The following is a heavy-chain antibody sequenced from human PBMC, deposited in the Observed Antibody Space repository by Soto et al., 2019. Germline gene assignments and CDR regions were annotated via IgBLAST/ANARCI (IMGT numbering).Heavy chain of an antibody. CDR1: GGTFSNYA. CDR3: ARARIDYGDYGFDY. J-gene: IGHJ4*02. Sequence: SVKVSCKVSGGTFSNYAIDWVRLAPGQGLEWMGGIIPIFGTANYAQKFQGRVTITADESTSTAYMELSSLRSEDTAVYYCARARIDYGDYGFDYWGQGTLVTVSS. CDR2: IIPIFGTA. V-gene: IGHV1-69*13. D-gene: IGHD4-17*01.